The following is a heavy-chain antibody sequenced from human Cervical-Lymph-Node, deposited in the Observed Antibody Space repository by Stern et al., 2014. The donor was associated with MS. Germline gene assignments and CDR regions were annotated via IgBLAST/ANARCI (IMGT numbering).Heavy chain of an antibody. D-gene: IGHD4-17*01. Sequence: EDQLVESGAEVKKPGESLKISCKGSGYSFTANWIAWVLQMPGKGLEWMGIIYPGDSDTRYSPSCQGQVTISADKSISTAYLQWSSLKASDTAMYYCARDYGDYAFDYWGQGTLVTVSS. CDR1: GYSFTANW. J-gene: IGHJ4*02. CDR3: ARDYGDYAFDY. V-gene: IGHV5-51*01. CDR2: IYPGDSDT.